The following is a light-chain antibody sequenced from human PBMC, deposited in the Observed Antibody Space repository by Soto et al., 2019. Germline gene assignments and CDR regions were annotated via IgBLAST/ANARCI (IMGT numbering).Light chain of an antibody. V-gene: IGKV1-17*01. CDR3: LPHYTYRLT. CDR2: GTS. CDR1: QGIRND. Sequence: DIQMTQSPSSLSASVGDRVTITCRASQGIRNDLDWYQHKPGQAPKRLIYGTSNLQSGVPSRFSGSGPGTDFTPTVSSLQPEDAATYYCLPHYTYRLTFGGGTEVEIK. J-gene: IGKJ4*01.